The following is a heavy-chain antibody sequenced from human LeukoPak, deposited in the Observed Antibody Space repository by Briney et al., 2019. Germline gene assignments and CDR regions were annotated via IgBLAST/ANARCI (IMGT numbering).Heavy chain of an antibody. V-gene: IGHV4-59*08. J-gene: IGHJ4*02. Sequence: SETLSLTCTVSGGSISSYYWSWIRQPPGKGLEWIGYIYYSGSTNYNPSLKSRVTISVDTSKNQFSLKLSSVTAADTAVYYCARHGLRGEWELDFDYWGQGTLVTVSS. D-gene: IGHD1-26*01. CDR2: IYYSGST. CDR3: ARHGLRGEWELDFDY. CDR1: GGSISSYY.